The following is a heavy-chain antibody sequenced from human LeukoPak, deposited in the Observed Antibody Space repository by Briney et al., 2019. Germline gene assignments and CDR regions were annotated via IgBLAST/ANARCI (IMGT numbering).Heavy chain of an antibody. Sequence: PGGSLRLSCAASGFTFSSYSMNWVRQAPGKGLEWVSSISSSSSYIYYADSVKGRFTISRDNAKNSLYLQMNSLRAEDTAVYYCARAVVVAAHQDYGYYFDYWGQGTLVTVSS. CDR1: GFTFSSYS. J-gene: IGHJ4*02. CDR2: ISSSSSYI. V-gene: IGHV3-21*01. CDR3: ARAVVVAAHQDYGYYFDY. D-gene: IGHD2-15*01.